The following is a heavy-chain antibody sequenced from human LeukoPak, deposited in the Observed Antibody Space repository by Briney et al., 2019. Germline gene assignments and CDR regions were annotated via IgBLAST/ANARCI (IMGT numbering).Heavy chain of an antibody. CDR2: LTSGGST. J-gene: IGHJ3*02. D-gene: IGHD1-26*01. V-gene: IGHV3-23*01. CDR3: ARESMVGLTPLLDI. Sequence: GGSLRLSCAASGFTFSSYAISWVRQARGQGLERVSALTSGGSTFYADSAKGRFTISRDNSKNTLSLQMNSLRAEDTAVYYCARESMVGLTPLLDIWGQGTMVTVSS. CDR1: GFTFSSYA.